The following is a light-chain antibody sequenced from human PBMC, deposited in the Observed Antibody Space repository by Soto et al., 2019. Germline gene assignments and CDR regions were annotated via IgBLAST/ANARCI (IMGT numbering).Light chain of an antibody. CDR3: QQYNNSPT. CDR1: QSVGSN. CDR2: DAS. V-gene: IGKV3D-15*01. Sequence: EIVMTQSPATLSVSPGERVTLSCRASQSVGSNLAWYQQKPGQAPRFLIYDASTRATGIPARFSGSGSGTEFTLTITSLQSEDFAVYYCQQYNNSPTFGQGTKVEIK. J-gene: IGKJ1*01.